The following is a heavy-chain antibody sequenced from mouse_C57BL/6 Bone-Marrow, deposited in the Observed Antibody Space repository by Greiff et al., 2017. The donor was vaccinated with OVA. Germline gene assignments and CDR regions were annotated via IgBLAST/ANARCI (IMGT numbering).Heavy chain of an antibody. J-gene: IGHJ3*01. CDR3: ARYHGSSYPFAY. V-gene: IGHV1-63*01. CDR2: IYPGGGYT. D-gene: IGHD1-1*01. CDR1: GYTFTNYW. Sequence: VHLVESGAELVRPGTSVKMSCKASGYTFTNYWIGWAKQRPGHGLEWIGDIYPGGGYTNYNEKFKGKATLTADKSSSTAYMQFSSLTSEDSAIYYCARYHGSSYPFAYWGQGTLVTVSA.